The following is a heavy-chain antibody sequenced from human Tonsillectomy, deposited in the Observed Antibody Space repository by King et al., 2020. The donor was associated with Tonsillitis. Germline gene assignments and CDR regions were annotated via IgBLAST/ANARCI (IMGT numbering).Heavy chain of an antibody. CDR3: ARHKRSIQRSRPAFDY. V-gene: IGHV5-10-1*03. D-gene: IGHD5-18*01. Sequence: LQLVQSGAEVKKPGESLRISCKGSGYSFTSYWISWVRQMPGKGLEWMGRIDPSDSYTNYSPSFQGHVTISADKSISTAYLQWSSLKASDTAMYYCARHKRSIQRSRPAFDYSGQGTLVTVSS. J-gene: IGHJ4*02. CDR1: GYSFTSYW. CDR2: IDPSDSYT.